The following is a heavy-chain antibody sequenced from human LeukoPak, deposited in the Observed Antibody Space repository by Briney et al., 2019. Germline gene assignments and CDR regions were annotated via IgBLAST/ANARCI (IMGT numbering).Heavy chain of an antibody. CDR3: AKTGSSSWYRTRFDP. Sequence: GGSLRLSCAASGFTFSSYWMHWVRQAPGKGLVWVSRFNSDGSSTSCADSVKGRFTISRDNSKNTLYLQMNSLRAEDTAVYYCAKTGSSSWYRTRFDPWGQGTLVTVSS. V-gene: IGHV3-74*01. CDR1: GFTFSSYW. CDR2: FNSDGSST. J-gene: IGHJ5*02. D-gene: IGHD6-13*01.